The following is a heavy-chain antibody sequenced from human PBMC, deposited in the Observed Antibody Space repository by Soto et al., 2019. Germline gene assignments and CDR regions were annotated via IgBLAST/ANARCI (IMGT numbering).Heavy chain of an antibody. CDR1: GFTFGDYA. CDR3: TRDGPREVYVGYFDY. D-gene: IGHD2-8*01. J-gene: IGHJ4*02. Sequence: GWSLRLSCTASGFTFGDYAMSWFRQAPGKGLEWVGFIRSKAYGGTTEYAASVKGRFTISRDDSKSIAYLQMNSLKTEDTAVYYCTRDGPREVYVGYFDYWGQGTLVTVSS. V-gene: IGHV3-49*03. CDR2: IRSKAYGGTT.